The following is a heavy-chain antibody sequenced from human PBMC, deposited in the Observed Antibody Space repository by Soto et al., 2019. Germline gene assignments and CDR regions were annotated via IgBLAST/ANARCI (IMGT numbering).Heavy chain of an antibody. CDR3: ARARGMSSGSADDY. CDR2: IIPIFGTA. J-gene: IGHJ4*02. D-gene: IGHD6-19*01. CDR1: GGTFSSCA. Sequence: ASVKVSCKASGGTFSSCAISWVRQAPGQGLEWMGGIIPIFGTANYAQKFQGRVTITADESTSTAYMELSSLRSEDTAVYYCARARGMSSGSADDYWGQGTLVTVSS. V-gene: IGHV1-69*13.